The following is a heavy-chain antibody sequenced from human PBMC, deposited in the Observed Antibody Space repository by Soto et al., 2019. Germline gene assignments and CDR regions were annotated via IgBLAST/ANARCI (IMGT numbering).Heavy chain of an antibody. D-gene: IGHD6-13*01. J-gene: IGHJ4*02. V-gene: IGHV1-46*01. Sequence: QVQLVQSGAEVKKPGASVKVSCKASGYIFINYYIHWVRQAPGQGLEWIGIINPNGGSTNYAQKFRGRVTLARDTSTSTVYMDLSSLRSEDTAMYYCARYLAAGDFWGQGNLFTVSS. CDR1: GYIFINYY. CDR3: ARYLAAGDF. CDR2: INPNGGST.